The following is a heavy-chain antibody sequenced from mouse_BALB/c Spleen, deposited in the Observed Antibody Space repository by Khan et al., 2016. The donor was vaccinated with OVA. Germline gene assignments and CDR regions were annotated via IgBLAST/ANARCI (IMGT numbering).Heavy chain of an antibody. D-gene: IGHD1-2*01. V-gene: IGHV3-1*02. CDR3: ARTARIKY. CDR2: INYSGST. CDR1: GYSITSGYG. J-gene: IGHJ2*01. Sequence: EVQLQESGPGLVKPSQPLSLTCTVTGYSITSGYGWNWIRQFPGNKLEWMGYINYSGSTNYNPSLKSRISITRDTSKNQFFLQLNSVTTEDTATYYCARTARIKYWGQGTTLTVSS.